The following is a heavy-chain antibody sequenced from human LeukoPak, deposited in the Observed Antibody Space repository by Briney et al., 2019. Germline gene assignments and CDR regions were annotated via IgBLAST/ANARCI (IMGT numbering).Heavy chain of an antibody. CDR2: ISSSGSTI. J-gene: IGHJ4*02. D-gene: IGHD2/OR15-2a*01. CDR1: GFTFSSYG. Sequence: PGGSLRLSCAASGFTFSSYGMDWVRQAPGKGLEWVSYISSSGSTIYYADSVKGRFTISRDNAKNSLYLQMNSLRAEDTAVYYCARAIYHLDYWGQGTLVTVSS. CDR3: ARAIYHLDY. V-gene: IGHV3-48*03.